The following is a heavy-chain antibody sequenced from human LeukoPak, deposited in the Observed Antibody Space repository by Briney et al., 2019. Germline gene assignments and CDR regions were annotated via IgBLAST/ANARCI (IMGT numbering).Heavy chain of an antibody. Sequence: PGGSLRLSCAASGFTFSDYYMSWIRQAPGKGLEWLSYISSSGSTIYYADSVKGRFTISRDNAKNSLYLQMNSLRAEDTAVYYCARVFEDVPQFDYWGQGTLVTVSS. CDR3: ARVFEDVPQFDY. V-gene: IGHV3-11*01. J-gene: IGHJ4*02. CDR1: GFTFSDYY. CDR2: ISSSGSTI. D-gene: IGHD3-3*01.